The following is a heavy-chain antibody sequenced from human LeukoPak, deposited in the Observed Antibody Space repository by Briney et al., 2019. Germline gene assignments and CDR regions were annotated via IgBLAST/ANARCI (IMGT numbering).Heavy chain of an antibody. CDR3: AREGSSSFHY. J-gene: IGHJ4*02. CDR1: GVSISSYY. D-gene: IGHD6-13*01. Sequence: SETLSLTCTVSGVSISSYYWTWIRQPAGKGLEWIGYIYFSGSTNYNPSLKSRVTMSVDSSKNQFSLKLSSVTAADTAVYYCAREGSSSFHYWGQGTLVTVSS. V-gene: IGHV4-59*01. CDR2: IYFSGST.